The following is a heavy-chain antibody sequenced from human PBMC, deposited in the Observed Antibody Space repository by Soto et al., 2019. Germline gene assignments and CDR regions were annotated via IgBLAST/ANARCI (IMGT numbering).Heavy chain of an antibody. J-gene: IGHJ4*02. D-gene: IGHD5-12*01. CDR1: GFPFSSYA. CDR3: ARSLFMVAPVNESFDY. CDR2: ISGGGNDR. V-gene: IGHV3-23*01. Sequence: LRLSCAASGFPFSSYAMSWVRQTPEKGLEWVAGISGGGNDRYYADFVQGRFTFSRDNSRNILYLQMNSLRADDTAMYFCARSLFMVAPVNESFDYWGQGTLVTVYS.